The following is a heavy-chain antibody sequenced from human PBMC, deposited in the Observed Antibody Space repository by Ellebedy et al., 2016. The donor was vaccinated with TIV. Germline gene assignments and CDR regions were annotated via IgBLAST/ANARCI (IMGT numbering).Heavy chain of an antibody. V-gene: IGHV3-7*01. CDR3: AREAISYARSGSYFDY. D-gene: IGHD3-22*01. CDR1: GFTVDDYA. CDR2: IKQDGGEK. Sequence: GESLKISCAASGFTVDDYAMHWVRQAPGKGLEWVANIKQDGGEKNYVDSVKGRFTISRDNAKSSLYLQMNSLRAEDTAVYYCAREAISYARSGSYFDYWGQGTLVTVSS. J-gene: IGHJ4*02.